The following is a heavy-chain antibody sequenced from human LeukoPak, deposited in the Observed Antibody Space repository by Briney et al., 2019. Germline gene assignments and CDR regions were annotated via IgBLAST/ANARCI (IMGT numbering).Heavy chain of an antibody. CDR1: GFTFSSYA. Sequence: GGSLRLSCAASGFTFSSYAMSWVRQAPGKGLEWVSAISGSGGSTYYADSVKGRFTISRDNSKNTLYLQMNSLRAEDTAVYYCSKVLIGVVVILRHGVDALGQGTMITVSS. D-gene: IGHD3-22*01. CDR2: ISGSGGST. CDR3: SKVLIGVVVILRHGVDA. V-gene: IGHV3-23*01. J-gene: IGHJ6*02.